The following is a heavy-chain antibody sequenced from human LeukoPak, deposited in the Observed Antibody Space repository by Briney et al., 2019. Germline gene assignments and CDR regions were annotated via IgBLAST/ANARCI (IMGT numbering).Heavy chain of an antibody. J-gene: IGHJ4*02. CDR3: ASRPFETTVVPWDFY. CDR1: GCTFTSYW. CDR2: IRPMNSDV. D-gene: IGHD4-23*01. V-gene: IGHV5-51*01. Sequence: GESLKISCKGSGCTFTSYWINWVRQMPGKGLEWMGIIRPMNSDVRYSPSFQGQVTISADRSINTAYLQWSSLTASDTAMYYCASRPFETTVVPWDFYWGQGTQVTVSS.